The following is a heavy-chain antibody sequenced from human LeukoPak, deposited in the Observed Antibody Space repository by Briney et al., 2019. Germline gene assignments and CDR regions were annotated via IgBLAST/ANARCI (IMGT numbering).Heavy chain of an antibody. Sequence: GESLKISCKGSGYRFSTYWIGWVRQLPGKGLEGMGIIIPGDSDTRYSPSFQGQVTISADKSISTDYLQWSSLKASDTAMYYCARSWVAGYGTVLDYWGQGNLVTVSS. CDR1: GYRFSTYW. V-gene: IGHV5-51*01. CDR2: IIPGDSDT. J-gene: IGHJ4*02. D-gene: IGHD6-19*01. CDR3: ARSWVAGYGTVLDY.